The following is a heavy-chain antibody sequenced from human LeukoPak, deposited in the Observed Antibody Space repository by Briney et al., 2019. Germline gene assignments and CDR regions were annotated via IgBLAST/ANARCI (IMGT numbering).Heavy chain of an antibody. D-gene: IGHD1-26*01. J-gene: IGHJ5*02. Sequence: SETLSLTCTVSGGSISIFYWSWIRQPPGQGLEWIGNVFHNGDSSFAPSLTSRVTMSVDASKNQFSLNLNSVTAADTAVYYCAAKPIVLASQGRYFDTWGQGILVTVSS. CDR2: VFHNGDS. CDR1: GGSISIFY. CDR3: AAKPIVLASQGRYFDT. V-gene: IGHV4-59*01.